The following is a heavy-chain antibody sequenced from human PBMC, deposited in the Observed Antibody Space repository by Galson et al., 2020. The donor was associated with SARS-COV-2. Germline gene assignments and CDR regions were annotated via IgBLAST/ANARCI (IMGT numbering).Heavy chain of an antibody. J-gene: IGHJ3*02. V-gene: IGHV3-15*01. CDR3: TTGDCSGGTCHAFDI. D-gene: IGHD2-15*01. CDR1: GFVFSDVW. CDR2: IKTQAHGGTI. Sequence: GGSLRLSCAAYGFVFSDVWMTWVRQAPGKGLEWVGRIKTQAHGGTIDYAAPVKGRFTISRDDSQNPLYLQMNRLKTDDTALYYCTTGDCSGGTCHAFDIWGHGTMVTVSS.